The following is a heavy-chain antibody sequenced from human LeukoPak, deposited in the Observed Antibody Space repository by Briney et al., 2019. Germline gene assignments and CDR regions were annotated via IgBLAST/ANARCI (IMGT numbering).Heavy chain of an antibody. V-gene: IGHV3-21*01. J-gene: IGHJ6*02. CDR2: ISSSSSYI. CDR3: ARDLGPMDV. Sequence: GGALLLSSAASGFPFSSYSMNWVRPAPGKGLAWVSSISSSSSYIYYADSVKGRFTISRDNAKNSLYLQMNSLRAEDTAVYYCARDLGPMDVWGQGTTVTVSS. CDR1: GFPFSSYS.